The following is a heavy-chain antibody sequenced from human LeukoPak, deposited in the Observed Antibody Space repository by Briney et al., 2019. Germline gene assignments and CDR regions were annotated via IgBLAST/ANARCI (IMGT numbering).Heavy chain of an antibody. CDR2: ISNSGRNV. V-gene: IGHV3-21*05. Sequence: GGSLRLSCEGSGFNLRDYVFHWVRQAPGKGLEWISYISNSGRNVNYADSVKGRFTISRDNAKNSLYLQMNSLRAEDTAVYYCARDRHDSSSWYYFDYWGQGTLVTVSS. CDR3: ARDRHDSSSWYYFDY. CDR1: GFNLRDYV. D-gene: IGHD6-13*01. J-gene: IGHJ4*02.